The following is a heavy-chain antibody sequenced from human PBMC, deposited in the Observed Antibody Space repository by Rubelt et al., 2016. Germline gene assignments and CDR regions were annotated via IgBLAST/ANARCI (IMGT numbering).Heavy chain of an antibody. CDR3: ARRSGGSPDY. Sequence: GGSLRLSCAASGFTFSNYSMNWVRQTPGKGLEWVSSISTSTIYIYYAESVKGRFTISRDNSKNTLYLQMNSLRPDGTAVYYCARRSGGSPDYWGQGTLVTVSS. CDR1: GFTFSNYS. CDR2: ISTSTIYI. J-gene: IGHJ4*02. D-gene: IGHD1-26*01. V-gene: IGHV3-21*01.